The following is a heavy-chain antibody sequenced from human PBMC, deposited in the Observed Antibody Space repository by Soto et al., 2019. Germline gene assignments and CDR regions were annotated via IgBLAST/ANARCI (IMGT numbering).Heavy chain of an antibody. V-gene: IGHV3-33*01. D-gene: IGHD5-18*01. CDR2: IWYDGSNK. Sequence: GGSLRLSCAASGFTFSSYGMHWVRQAPGKGLEWVAVIWYDGSNKYYADSVKGRFTISRDNSKNTLYLQMNSLRAEDTAVYYCARAGDTAMVNYFDYWGQGTLVTVSS. CDR1: GFTFSSYG. CDR3: ARAGDTAMVNYFDY. J-gene: IGHJ4*02.